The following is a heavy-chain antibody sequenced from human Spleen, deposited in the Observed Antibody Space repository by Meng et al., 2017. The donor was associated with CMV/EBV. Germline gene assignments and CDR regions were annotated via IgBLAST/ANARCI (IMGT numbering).Heavy chain of an antibody. D-gene: IGHD2/OR15-2a*01. CDR3: VRGKIEGDDFDY. CDR1: GYTFSDSY. V-gene: IGHV1-2*02. Sequence: ASVKVSCKGSGYTFSDSYMHWVRQAPGQGLEWMGWINSKSGGTNYAQKFQGRVTMTRDTSIGTGYMDLSRLRSDDTAVYFCVRGKIEGDDFDYWGQGTPVTVSS. CDR2: INSKSGGT. J-gene: IGHJ4*02.